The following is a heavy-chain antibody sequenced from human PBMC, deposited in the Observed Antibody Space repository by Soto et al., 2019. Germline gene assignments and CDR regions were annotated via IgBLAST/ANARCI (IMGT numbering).Heavy chain of an antibody. J-gene: IGHJ4*02. CDR2: ISGSGSGT. V-gene: IGHV3-23*01. CDR3: AKDCLGAQYYYDTSGYYFFDY. Sequence: EVQLLQSGGGLVQPGGSLRLSCAASGFTFSSYSIYWVRQAPGKGLEWVSGISGSGSGTYYADSVKGRFTISRDNSKNTLYLQMNSLRAEDTAIYYCAKDCLGAQYYYDTSGYYFFDYWGQGTLVTVSS. CDR1: GFTFSSYS. D-gene: IGHD3-22*01.